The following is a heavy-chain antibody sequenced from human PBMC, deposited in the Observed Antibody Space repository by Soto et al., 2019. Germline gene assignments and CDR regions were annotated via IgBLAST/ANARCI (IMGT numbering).Heavy chain of an antibody. J-gene: IGHJ4*02. CDR2: IWYDGSNK. D-gene: IGHD3-3*01. Sequence: QMHLVESGGGVVQPGRSLTLSCVASGFTFTSYGIHWVRQAPGKGLEWVAVIWYDGSNKYYGDSVKGRFSISRDNSKHTVYLQTASVRGEDTAVYYCARDRRFLEWLDYWGQGPLVSVSS. CDR3: ARDRRFLEWLDY. CDR1: GFTFTSYG. V-gene: IGHV3-33*01.